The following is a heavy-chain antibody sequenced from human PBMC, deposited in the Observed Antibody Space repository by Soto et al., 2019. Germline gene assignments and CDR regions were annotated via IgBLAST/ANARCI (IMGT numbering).Heavy chain of an antibody. Sequence: GGSLRLSCEASGFTFSRYGFHWVRQAPGKGLEWVAVILYDGSKKHYLESAKGRFSISRDDSKNTVYLQMNSLRVEDTAMYYCVRGDRGYDFWNPQNWLDPCGQGTLVTVYS. CDR2: ILYDGSKK. D-gene: IGHD3-3*01. CDR3: VRGDRGYDFWNPQNWLDP. V-gene: IGHV3-33*05. CDR1: GFTFSRYG. J-gene: IGHJ5*02.